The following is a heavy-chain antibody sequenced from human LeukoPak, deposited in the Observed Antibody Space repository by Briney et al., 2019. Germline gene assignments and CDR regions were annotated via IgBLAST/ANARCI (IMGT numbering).Heavy chain of an antibody. Sequence: SETLSLTCTVSGGSISSYYWSWIRQPPGKGLEWIGYIYYSGSTYYNPSLKSRVTISVDTSKNQFSLKLSSVTAADTAVYYCARTNTAMDWRFFDYWGQGTLVTVSS. CDR2: IYYSGST. V-gene: IGHV4-59*08. J-gene: IGHJ4*02. CDR3: ARTNTAMDWRFFDY. CDR1: GGSISSYY. D-gene: IGHD5-18*01.